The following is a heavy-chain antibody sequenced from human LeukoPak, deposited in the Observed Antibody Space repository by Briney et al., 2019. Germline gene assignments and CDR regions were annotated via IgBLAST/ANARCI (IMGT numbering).Heavy chain of an antibody. V-gene: IGHV1-46*01. J-gene: IGHJ4*02. Sequence: GASVKVSCKASGYTFTSYYMHWVRQAPGQGLEWMGIINPSGGSTSYAQKFQGRVTMTRDTSTSTVYMELSSLRSEDTAVYYCARTRGSYSEMGSFDYWGQGTLVTVSS. D-gene: IGHD1-26*01. CDR1: GYTFTSYY. CDR2: INPSGGST. CDR3: ARTRGSYSEMGSFDY.